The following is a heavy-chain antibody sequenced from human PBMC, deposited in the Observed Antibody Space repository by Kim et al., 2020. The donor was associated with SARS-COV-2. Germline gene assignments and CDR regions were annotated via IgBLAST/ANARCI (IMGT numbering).Heavy chain of an antibody. J-gene: IGHJ4*02. D-gene: IGHD2-8*02. CDR3: ARDKFGGIWRGDFDY. CDR1: GFTFSRFA. CDR2: ISYDGGTK. Sequence: GGSLRLSCAASGFTFSRFAMHWLRQAPGKGLEWVAVISYDGGTKDYADSVKGRITISRDNSKNTLYLQMNSLRPDDTAVYYCARDKFGGIWRGDFDYWGQGTLVTVSS. V-gene: IGHV3-30*04.